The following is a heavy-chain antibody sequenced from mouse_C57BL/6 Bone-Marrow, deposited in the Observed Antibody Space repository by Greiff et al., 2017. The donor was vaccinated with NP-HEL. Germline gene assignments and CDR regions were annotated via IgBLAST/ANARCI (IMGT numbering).Heavy chain of an antibody. CDR2: IHPNSGST. CDR3: ARDEKLTTVVATNYFDY. D-gene: IGHD1-1*01. J-gene: IGHJ2*01. V-gene: IGHV1-64*01. CDR1: GYTFTSYW. Sequence: QVQLQQPGAELVKPGASVKLSCKASGYTFTSYWMHWVKQRPGQGLEWIGMIHPNSGSTNYNEKFKSKATLTVDKSSSTAYMQLSSLTSEDSAVYYCARDEKLTTVVATNYFDYWGQGTTLTVSS.